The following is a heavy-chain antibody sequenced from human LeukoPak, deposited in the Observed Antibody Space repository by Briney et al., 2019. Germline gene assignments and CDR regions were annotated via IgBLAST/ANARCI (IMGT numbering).Heavy chain of an antibody. D-gene: IGHD3/OR15-3a*01. Sequence: SGPTLVNPTQTLTLTCTFSGFSLSTRGVGVGWIRQPPGKALDCLALIYWDDDKHYSPSLKTRLTITKDTSKNQVVLTMTNMDPVDTATYYCARIGQGYVSFDIWGQGTMVTVSS. CDR2: IYWDDDK. CDR3: ARIGQGYVSFDI. J-gene: IGHJ3*02. V-gene: IGHV2-5*02. CDR1: GFSLSTRGVG.